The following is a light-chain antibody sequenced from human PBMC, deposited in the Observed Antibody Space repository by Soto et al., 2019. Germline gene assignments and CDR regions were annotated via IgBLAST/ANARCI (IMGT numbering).Light chain of an antibody. CDR1: QGIRND. V-gene: IGKV1-17*01. CDR2: AAS. J-gene: IGKJ4*01. CDR3: LHHNCYPLT. Sequence: DIQMTNSRSSQAASVGDRVTITCRASQGIRNDLGWCRQMPGKAPKRLIYAASRLQSGVPSRFSGTVSGTEFTLTISSLQPEDSATYYGLHHNCYPLTFGGGTKVEIK.